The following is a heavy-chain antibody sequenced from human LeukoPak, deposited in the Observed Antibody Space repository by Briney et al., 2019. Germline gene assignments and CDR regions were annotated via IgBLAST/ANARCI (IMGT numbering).Heavy chain of an antibody. V-gene: IGHV4-30-2*01. J-gene: IGHJ6*02. Sequence: SQTLSLTCAVSGGSISSGGYSWSWIRQPPGKGLEWIGYIYHSGSTYYNPSLKGRVTISVDRPKNQFSLKLSSVTAADTAVYYCARMNYYYYYGMDVWGQGTTVTVSS. CDR3: ARMNYYYYYGMDV. CDR2: IYHSGST. CDR1: GGSISSGGYS.